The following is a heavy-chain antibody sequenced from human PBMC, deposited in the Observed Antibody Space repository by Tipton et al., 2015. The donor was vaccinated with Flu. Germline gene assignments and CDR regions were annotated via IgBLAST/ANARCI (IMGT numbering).Heavy chain of an antibody. D-gene: IGHD6-19*01. CDR3: AGYSSSWGGAFDY. CDR1: GGSVSGGGHF. Sequence: TLSLTCTVSGGSVSGGGHFWNWIRQRPGKGLEWIGYVYCSGSTYYNPSLKSRVTISLDTSKNQLSMELTSVTAADTATYFCAGYSSSWGGAFDYWGQGIPVTVSS. CDR2: VYCSGST. J-gene: IGHJ4*02. V-gene: IGHV4-31*03.